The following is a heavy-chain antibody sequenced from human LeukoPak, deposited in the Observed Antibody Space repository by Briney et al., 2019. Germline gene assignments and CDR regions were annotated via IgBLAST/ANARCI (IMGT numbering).Heavy chain of an antibody. CDR1: GGTFSSYA. D-gene: IGHD5-24*01. CDR2: IIPMFDTA. V-gene: IGHV1-69*13. Sequence: GASVKVSCKASGGTFSSYAISWVRQAPGQGLEWMGRIIPMFDTADYAHNFQGRVTITADESTSTAYMELSSLRSEDTAVYYCARDRDGYNLPPHFDYWGQGTLVTVSS. CDR3: ARDRDGYNLPPHFDY. J-gene: IGHJ4*02.